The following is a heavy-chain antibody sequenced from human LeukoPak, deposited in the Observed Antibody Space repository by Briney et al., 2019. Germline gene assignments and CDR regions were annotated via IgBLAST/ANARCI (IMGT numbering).Heavy chain of an antibody. D-gene: IGHD5-24*01. CDR1: GFTVSSNY. CDR3: ARCLRDGPGDFDY. CDR2: IYSGGST. Sequence: GGSLRLSCAASGFTVSSNYMSWVRQAPGKGLEWVSVIYSGGSTYYADSVKGRFTISRDNSKNTLYLQMNSLRAEDTAVYYCARCLRDGPGDFDYWGQGTLATVSS. V-gene: IGHV3-66*01. J-gene: IGHJ4*02.